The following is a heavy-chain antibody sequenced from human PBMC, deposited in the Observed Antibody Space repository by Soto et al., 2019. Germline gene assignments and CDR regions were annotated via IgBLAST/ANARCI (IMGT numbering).Heavy chain of an antibody. D-gene: IGHD3-22*01. CDR1: GFTVSSNY. CDR2: IYSGGST. CDR3: ARDNMYDSSGYYYYGMDV. J-gene: IGHJ6*02. V-gene: IGHV3-53*01. Sequence: PAGSLRLSCAASGFTVSSNYMSWVRQAPGKGLEWVSVIYSGGSTYYADSVKGRFTISRDNSKNTLYLQMNSLRAEDTAVYYCARDNMYDSSGYYYYGMDVWGQGTTVTVSS.